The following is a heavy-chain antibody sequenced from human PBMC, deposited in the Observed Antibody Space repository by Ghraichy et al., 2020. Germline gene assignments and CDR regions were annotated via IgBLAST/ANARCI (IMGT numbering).Heavy chain of an antibody. CDR2: INPNSGGT. V-gene: IGHV1-2*02. D-gene: IGHD6-19*01. CDR1: GYTFTGYY. Sequence: ASVKVSCKASGYTFTGYYMHWVRQAPGQGLEWMGWINPNSGGTNYAQKFQGRVTMTRDTSISTAYMELSRLRSDDTAVYYCARDLVTGYSSGPRNYYYGMDVWGQGTTVTVSS. CDR3: ARDLVTGYSSGPRNYYYGMDV. J-gene: IGHJ6*02.